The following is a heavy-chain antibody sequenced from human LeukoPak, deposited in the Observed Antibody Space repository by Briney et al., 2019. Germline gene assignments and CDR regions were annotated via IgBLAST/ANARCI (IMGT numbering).Heavy chain of an antibody. J-gene: IGHJ3*02. CDR2: IYYSGST. D-gene: IGHD6-6*01. CDR3: ARVRAARPTDAFDI. CDR1: GGSISSYY. Sequence: SETLSLTCTVSGGSISSYYGSWIRQPPGKGLEWIGYIYYSGSTNYNPSLKSRVTISVDTSKNQFSLKLSSVTAADTAVYYCARVRAARPTDAFDIWGQGTMVTVSS. V-gene: IGHV4-59*01.